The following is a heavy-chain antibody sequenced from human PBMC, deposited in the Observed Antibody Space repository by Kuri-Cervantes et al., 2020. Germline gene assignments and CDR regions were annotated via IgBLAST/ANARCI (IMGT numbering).Heavy chain of an antibody. CDR3: ARDRSYYDSSGYYYVGWYFDL. V-gene: IGHV3-11*04. CDR2: ISGSGSTM. D-gene: IGHD3-22*01. Sequence: GESLKISCAASGFRFSDYYMSWIRQAPGKGLEWISYISGSGSTMYYADSVKGRFTISRDNAKNSLYLQMNSLRAEDTAVYYCARDRSYYDSSGYYYVGWYFDLWGRGTLVTVSS. J-gene: IGHJ2*01. CDR1: GFRFSDYY.